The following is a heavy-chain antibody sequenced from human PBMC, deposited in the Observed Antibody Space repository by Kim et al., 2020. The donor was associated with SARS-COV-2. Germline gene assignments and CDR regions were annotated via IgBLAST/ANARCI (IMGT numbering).Heavy chain of an antibody. V-gene: IGHV3-30*18. CDR2: ISYDGSNK. Sequence: GGSLRLSCAASGFTFSSYGMHWVRQAPGKGLEWVAVISYDGSNKYYADSVKGRFTISRDNSKNTLYLQMNSLRAEDTAVYYCAKDLYGDYDDVYWGQGTLVTVSS. CDR3: AKDLYGDYDDVY. CDR1: GFTFSSYG. D-gene: IGHD4-17*01. J-gene: IGHJ4*02.